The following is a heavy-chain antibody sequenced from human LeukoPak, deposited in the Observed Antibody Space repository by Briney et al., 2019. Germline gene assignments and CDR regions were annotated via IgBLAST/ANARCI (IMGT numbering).Heavy chain of an antibody. D-gene: IGHD1-26*01. V-gene: IGHV3-30*04. CDR3: ARPRVGANSHYFDY. Sequence: PGRSLRLSCAASGFTLSSYAMRWVRQAPGKGLEWVAVISYDGSNKYYADSVKGRFTISRDNSKNALYLQMSSLRAEDTAVYYCARPRVGANSHYFDYWGQGTLVTVSS. CDR2: ISYDGSNK. J-gene: IGHJ4*02. CDR1: GFTLSSYA.